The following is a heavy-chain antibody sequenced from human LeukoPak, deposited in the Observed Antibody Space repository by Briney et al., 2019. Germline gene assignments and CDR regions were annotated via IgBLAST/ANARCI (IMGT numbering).Heavy chain of an antibody. CDR2: VSSSGDIS. V-gene: IGHV3-11*04. CDR1: AFKFSDYY. D-gene: IGHD3-22*01. Sequence: GGSLRLFCPASAFKFSDYYMNWIRQAPGKGLEWVSSVSSSGDISYYTDSVKGRFSISRDNAKNSLFLQMHGLRAEDTAVYFCVSDRSSGLDNYASSGFTFWGRGHLVTVSS. CDR3: VSDRSSGLDNYASSGFTF. J-gene: IGHJ4*01.